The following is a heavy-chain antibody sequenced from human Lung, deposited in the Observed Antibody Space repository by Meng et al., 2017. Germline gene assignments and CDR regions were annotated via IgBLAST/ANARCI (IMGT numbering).Heavy chain of an antibody. J-gene: IGHJ4*02. CDR2: IYYSGST. CDR1: GGSITSGSYY. V-gene: IGHV4-39*01. CDR3: ARQGGRFSPNL. D-gene: IGHD3-3*01. Sequence: QLQLQESGPGLVKPSETLSLTCTVSGGSITSGSYYWGWIRQPPEKGLEWIGNIYYSGSTFYTPSLKSRVSMSVDTSKNQFSLRLNSVTAADTAVYYCARQGGRFSPNLWGQGTLVTVSS.